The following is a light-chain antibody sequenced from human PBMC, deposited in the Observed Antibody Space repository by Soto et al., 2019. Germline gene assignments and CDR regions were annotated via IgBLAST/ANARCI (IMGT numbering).Light chain of an antibody. V-gene: IGLV2-14*03. CDR2: DVT. Sequence: QSALTQPASVSGSPGQSITIPCTGTSSDVGGHNFVSWYQHHPGKAPKLMLYDVTNRPSGVSDRFSGSKSGNTASLTISGLQAEDEADYFCSSYTSITTFYVFGTGTKVT. CDR3: SSYTSITTFYV. J-gene: IGLJ1*01. CDR1: SSDVGGHNF.